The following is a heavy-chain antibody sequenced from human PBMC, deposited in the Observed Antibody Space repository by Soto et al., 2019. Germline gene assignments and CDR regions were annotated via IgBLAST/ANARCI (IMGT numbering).Heavy chain of an antibody. CDR2: ISYDGSNK. Sequence: QVQLVESGGGVVQPGRSLRLSCAASGFTFSSYAMHWVRQAPGKGLEWVAVISYDGSNKNYADSVKGRFTISRDNSKNTLYLQMNSLRAEDTAVYYCARGNEAVGDYWGQGTLVTVSS. CDR3: ARGNEAVGDY. J-gene: IGHJ4*02. D-gene: IGHD6-19*01. V-gene: IGHV3-30-3*01. CDR1: GFTFSSYA.